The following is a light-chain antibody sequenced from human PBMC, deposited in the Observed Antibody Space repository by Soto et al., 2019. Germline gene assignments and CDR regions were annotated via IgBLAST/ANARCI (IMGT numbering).Light chain of an antibody. CDR1: QRVSITY. CDR2: SAS. CDR3: QYYDASQGIT. J-gene: IGKJ5*01. Sequence: EVVLTKSPGTLSWSPGERAMLSCRASQRVSITYLARYQQKPGQAHRLLIYSASSRAAGIPDAFSGSGSGTEFTLTISRMEPEEFAVYYCQYYDASQGITFGQGTRLDIK. V-gene: IGKV3-20*01.